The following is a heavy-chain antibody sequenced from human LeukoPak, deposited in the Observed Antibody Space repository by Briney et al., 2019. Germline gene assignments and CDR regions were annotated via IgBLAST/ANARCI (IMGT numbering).Heavy chain of an antibody. V-gene: IGHV1-8*03. CDR3: ARERPEGGWLQFGDNWFDP. J-gene: IGHJ5*02. D-gene: IGHD5-24*01. CDR2: MNPNSGNT. Sequence: ASVKVSCKASGYTFTSYDINWVRQATGQGLEWMGWMNPNSGNTGYAQKFQGRVTITRNTSINTAYMELSSLRSEDTAVYYCARERPEGGWLQFGDNWFDPWGQGTLVTVSS. CDR1: GYTFTSYD.